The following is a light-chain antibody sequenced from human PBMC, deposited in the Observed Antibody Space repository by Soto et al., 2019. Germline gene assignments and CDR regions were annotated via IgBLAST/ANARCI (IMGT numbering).Light chain of an antibody. CDR2: WAS. V-gene: IGKV4-1*01. J-gene: IGKJ1*01. CDR1: QCVLYSFNNNNY. CDR3: QQYYSTPRT. Sequence: DIVMTQSPDSLAVSLGERATINCKSSQCVLYSFNNNNYLAWYQQKPGQSPKLLIYWASTREFGVPDRFSGSGSGTDFTLTISSLQAEDVAVYYCQQYYSTPRTFGQGTKVEIK.